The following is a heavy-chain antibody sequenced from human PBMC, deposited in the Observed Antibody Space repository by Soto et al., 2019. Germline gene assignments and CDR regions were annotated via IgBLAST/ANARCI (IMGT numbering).Heavy chain of an antibody. V-gene: IGHV6-1*01. CDR3: ARGSYYSGWV. CDR2: TYYRSNWYT. J-gene: IGHJ4*02. CDR1: GDSVSSTSTA. Sequence: SETLSLTCAISGDSVSSTSTAWSWIRQSPSRGLEWLGRTYYRSNWYTDYAVSVKSRITISPDTSKNQFSLQLNSVTPEDTAVYYCARGSYYSGWVWGQGTLVTVSS. D-gene: IGHD6-19*01.